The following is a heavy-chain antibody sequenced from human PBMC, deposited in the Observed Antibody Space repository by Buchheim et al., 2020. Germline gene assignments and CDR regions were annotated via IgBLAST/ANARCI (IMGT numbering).Heavy chain of an antibody. CDR1: GFTFSTYW. V-gene: IGHV3-7*01. CDR2: IKQDGSEK. D-gene: IGHD2-2*01. J-gene: IGHJ5*02. CDR3: ARDCSSANCRRGGFDP. Sequence: EVQLVESGGDLVQPGGSLTLPCGASGFTFSTYWMTWVRQAPGKGLEWVANIKQDGSEKHYVDSVKGRFTISRDNAKNSLHLQMNSLRDEETAVYYCARDCSSANCRRGGFDPWGQGTL.